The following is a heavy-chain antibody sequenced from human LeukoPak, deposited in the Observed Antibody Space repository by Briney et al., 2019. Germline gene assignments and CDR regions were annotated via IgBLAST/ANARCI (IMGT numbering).Heavy chain of an antibody. J-gene: IGHJ4*02. Sequence: PGGSLRLSCAASGFXFSSYGIHWVRQAPGKGLEWVAVISYDGSNKYYADSVKGRFTISRDNSKNTLYLQMNSLRAEDTAVYYCAKDGTAMVTGYYFDYWGQGTLVTVSS. CDR2: ISYDGSNK. D-gene: IGHD5-18*01. CDR3: AKDGTAMVTGYYFDY. V-gene: IGHV3-30*18. CDR1: GFXFSSYG.